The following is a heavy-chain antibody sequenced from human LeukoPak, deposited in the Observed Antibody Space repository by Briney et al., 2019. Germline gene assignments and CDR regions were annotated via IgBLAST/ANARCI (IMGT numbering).Heavy chain of an antibody. CDR2: VDHGGSGT. V-gene: IGHV3-74*01. J-gene: IGHJ4*02. D-gene: IGHD1-14*01. CDR3: ITDLG. Sequence: GGSLRLSCATSGFTFTSYWMHWVRQVAGKGLVWLARVDHGGSGTNYADSVKGRFTISRNNAKSTVYLQMNSLRVEDTAVYYCITDLGWGQGTLVTVSS. CDR1: GFTFTSYW.